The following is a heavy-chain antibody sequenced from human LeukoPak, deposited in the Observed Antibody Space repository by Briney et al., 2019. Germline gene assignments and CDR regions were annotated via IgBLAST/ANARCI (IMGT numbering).Heavy chain of an antibody. D-gene: IGHD6-13*01. Sequence: GGSLRLSCAASGFTSISYWTHWVRQAPGKGLVWVSRINSDGSSTSYADSAKGRFTISRDNAKNTLYLQMNTLRAEDTAVYYCARAAYSSMVVWGQGATVTVSS. CDR3: ARAAYSSMVV. V-gene: IGHV3-74*01. J-gene: IGHJ6*02. CDR2: INSDGSST. CDR1: GFTSISYW.